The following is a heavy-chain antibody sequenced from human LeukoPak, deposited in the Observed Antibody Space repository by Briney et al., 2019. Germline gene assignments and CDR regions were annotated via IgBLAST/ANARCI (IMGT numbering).Heavy chain of an antibody. CDR1: GFTFSSHA. CDR3: AKDVLRFLEWLPDY. CDR2: ISYDGSNK. J-gene: IGHJ4*02. Sequence: GGSLRLSCAASGFTFSSHAMSWVRQAPGKGLEWVAVISYDGSNKYYADSVKGRFTMSRDNSKNTLYLQMNSLRAEDTAVYYCAKDVLRFLEWLPDYWGQGTLVTVSS. V-gene: IGHV3-30*18. D-gene: IGHD3-3*01.